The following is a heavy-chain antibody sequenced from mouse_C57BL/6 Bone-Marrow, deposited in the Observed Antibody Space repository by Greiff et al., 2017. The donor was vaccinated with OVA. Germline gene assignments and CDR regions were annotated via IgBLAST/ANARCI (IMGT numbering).Heavy chain of an antibody. CDR1: GFTFSSYA. CDR3: ARDCTTVVAHWYFDV. V-gene: IGHV5-4*01. J-gene: IGHJ1*03. D-gene: IGHD1-1*01. Sequence: DVKLVESGGGLVKPGGSLKLSCAASGFTFSSYAMSWVRQTPEKRLEWVATISDGGSYTYYPDNVKGRFTISRDNAKNNLYLQMSHLKSEDTAMYYCARDCTTVVAHWYFDVWGTGTTVTVSS. CDR2: ISDGGSYT.